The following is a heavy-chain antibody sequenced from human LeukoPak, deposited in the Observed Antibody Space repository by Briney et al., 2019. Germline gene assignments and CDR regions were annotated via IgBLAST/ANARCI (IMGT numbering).Heavy chain of an antibody. CDR2: ISSSSSYI. CDR1: GFTFSSYS. J-gene: IGHJ4*02. D-gene: IGHD5-12*01. Sequence: SGGSLRLSCAASGFTFSSYSMNWVRQAPGKGLEWVSSISSSSSYIYYADSVKGRFTISRDNAKNSLYLQMNSLRAEDTAVYYCATHVESRGYSGYDTHDYWGQGTLVTVSS. V-gene: IGHV3-21*01. CDR3: ATHVESRGYSGYDTHDY.